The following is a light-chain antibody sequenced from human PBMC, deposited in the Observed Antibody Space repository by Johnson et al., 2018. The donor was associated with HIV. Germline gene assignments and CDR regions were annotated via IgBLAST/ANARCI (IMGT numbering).Light chain of an antibody. V-gene: IGLV1-51*01. CDR3: ATWDTSLSTGGV. J-gene: IGLJ1*01. CDR1: SSNIGNNF. CDR2: DNN. Sequence: QSVLTQPPSVSAAPGQRVTRSYSGSSSNIGNNFVSWFRQLPLRAPKVLIYDNNERPSGIPDRFSGSNSGTSATQDITGLQTGDEADYYCATWDTSLSTGGVFGTGTKVTVL.